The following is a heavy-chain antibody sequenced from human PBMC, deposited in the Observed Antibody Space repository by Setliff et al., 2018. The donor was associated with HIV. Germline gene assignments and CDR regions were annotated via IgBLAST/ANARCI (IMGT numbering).Heavy chain of an antibody. J-gene: IGHJ4*02. V-gene: IGHV4-4*02. CDR3: AAWGPRYSYAPYFFDS. D-gene: IGHD5-18*01. CDR1: GGSISSSNW. CDR2: IYHSGST. Sequence: PSETLSLTCAVSGGSISSSNWWSWVRQPPGKGLEWIGEIYHSGSTNYSPSLKSRVTISVDASRNQFSLRLSSVTAADTAVYYCAAWGPRYSYAPYFFDSWGQGTLVTSPQ.